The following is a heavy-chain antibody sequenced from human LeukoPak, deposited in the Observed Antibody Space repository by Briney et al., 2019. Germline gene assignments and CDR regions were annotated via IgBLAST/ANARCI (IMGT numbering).Heavy chain of an antibody. D-gene: IGHD3-22*01. CDR2: INPNSGGT. Sequence: ASVKVSCKASGYTFTGYYMHWVRQAPGQGLEWMGWINPNSGGTNYAQKFQGRVTMTRDTSISTAYMELSRLRSDDTAVYYYARSNHYYDSSGYFGNWGQGTLVTVSS. CDR3: ARSNHYYDSSGYFGN. J-gene: IGHJ4*02. CDR1: GYTFTGYY. V-gene: IGHV1-2*02.